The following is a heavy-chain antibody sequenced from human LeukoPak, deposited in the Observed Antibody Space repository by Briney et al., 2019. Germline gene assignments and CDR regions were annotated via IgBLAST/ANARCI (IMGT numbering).Heavy chain of an antibody. D-gene: IGHD3-22*01. Sequence: PSETLSLTCTVSGGSISSYYWSWVRQPAGKGLEWIGRIYTSGSTNYNPSLNSRVTMSVDTSKNQFSLKLSSVTAADTAVYYCAGGHSSGYYSNACDIWGQGTMVTVSS. V-gene: IGHV4-4*07. CDR2: IYTSGST. CDR3: AGGHSSGYYSNACDI. J-gene: IGHJ3*02. CDR1: GGSISSYY.